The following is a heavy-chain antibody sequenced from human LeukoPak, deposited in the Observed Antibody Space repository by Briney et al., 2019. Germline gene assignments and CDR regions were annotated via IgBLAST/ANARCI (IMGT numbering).Heavy chain of an antibody. J-gene: IGHJ4*02. V-gene: IGHV1-46*01. CDR3: ARGSVTTDASFDY. Sequence: ASVKVSCKASGYTFTSSYIHWVRQAPGQGLEWMGKISPTGDSISYARRFQGRITLTTDTSTITLYMELSNLRSEDTSVYYCARGSVTTDASFDYWGQGTLVTVSS. D-gene: IGHD4-17*01. CDR1: GYTFTSSY. CDR2: ISPTGDSI.